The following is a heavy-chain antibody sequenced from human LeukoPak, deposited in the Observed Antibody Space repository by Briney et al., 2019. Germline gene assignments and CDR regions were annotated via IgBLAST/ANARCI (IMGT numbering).Heavy chain of an antibody. CDR3: AGKRRY. V-gene: IGHV4-4*07. D-gene: IGHD4-23*01. CDR1: GGSISSYS. Sequence: PSETLSLTCSVSGGSISSYSWNWIRQPAGKGLEWIGRFYTSGTTNYNPSLKSRVTMSIDTSKNQVSLKMRSVTAADTAVYYCAGKRRYWGQGTLVTVSS. J-gene: IGHJ4*02. CDR2: FYTSGTT.